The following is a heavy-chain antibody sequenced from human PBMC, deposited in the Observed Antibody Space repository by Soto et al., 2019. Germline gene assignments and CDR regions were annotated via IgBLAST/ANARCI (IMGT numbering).Heavy chain of an antibody. CDR2: ISYDGSNK. J-gene: IGHJ1*01. CDR3: ARDGPGRHIVVVTAIEYFQH. Sequence: QVQLVESGGGVVQPGRSLRLSCAASGFTFSSYAMHWVRQAPGKGLEWVAVISYDGSNKYYADSVKGRFSISRDNSKNTLYLKMNSLRAEDTAVYYCARDGPGRHIVVVTAIEYFQHWGQGTLVTVSS. CDR1: GFTFSSYA. V-gene: IGHV3-30-3*01. D-gene: IGHD2-21*02.